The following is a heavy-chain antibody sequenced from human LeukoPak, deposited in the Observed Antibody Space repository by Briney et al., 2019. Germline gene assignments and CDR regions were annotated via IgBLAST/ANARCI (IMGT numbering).Heavy chain of an antibody. CDR3: AKALYESSGYYYFDY. D-gene: IGHD3-22*01. CDR2: ISYDGSNK. CDR1: GFTFSSYG. J-gene: IGHJ4*02. V-gene: IGHV3-30*18. Sequence: GGSLRLSCAASGFTFSSYGMHWVRQAPGKGLEWVAVISYDGSNKYYADSVKGRFTISRDNSKNTLYLQMNSLRAEDTAVYYCAKALYESSGYYYFDYWGQGTLVTVSS.